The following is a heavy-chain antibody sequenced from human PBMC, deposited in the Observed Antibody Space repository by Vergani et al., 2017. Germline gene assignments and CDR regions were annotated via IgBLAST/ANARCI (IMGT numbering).Heavy chain of an antibody. J-gene: IGHJ4*02. CDR1: GYTFTGYY. CDR2: INPNSGGT. CDR3: ARRTLGYCSCGSCYFDY. Sequence: QVQLVQSGAEVKKPGASVKVSCKASGYTFTGYYMHWVRQAPGQGLEWMGCINPNSGGTNYAQKFQGRVTMTRDTSISTAYMELSRLRSDDTAVYYCARRTLGYCSCGSCYFDYWGQGTLVTVSS. V-gene: IGHV1-2*02. D-gene: IGHD2-15*01.